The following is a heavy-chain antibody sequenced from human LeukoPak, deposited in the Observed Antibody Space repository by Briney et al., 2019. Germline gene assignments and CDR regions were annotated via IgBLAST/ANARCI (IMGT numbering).Heavy chain of an antibody. CDR2: INHSGST. D-gene: IGHD2-2*01. Sequence: MTSETLSLTCAVYGGSFSGYYWGWIRQPPGKGLEWIGEINHSGSTNYNPSLKSRVTISVDTSKNQFSLKLSSVTAADTAVYYCARDSGEAEVPAAMFDYWGQGTLVTVSS. CDR1: GGSFSGYY. V-gene: IGHV4-34*01. J-gene: IGHJ4*02. CDR3: ARDSGEAEVPAAMFDY.